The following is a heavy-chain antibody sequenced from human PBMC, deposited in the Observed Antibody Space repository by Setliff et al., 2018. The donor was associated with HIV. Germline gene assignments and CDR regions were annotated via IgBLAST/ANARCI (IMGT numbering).Heavy chain of an antibody. CDR2: INHSGST. CDR3: ANFLPDTAAAGPRFDY. J-gene: IGHJ4*02. D-gene: IGHD6-13*01. CDR1: GGSFSGFY. V-gene: IGHV4-34*01. Sequence: PSETLSLTCAVYGGSFSGFYWSWIRQPPGKGLEWIGEINHSGSTTYNPSLKSRAXISVDTAKNHFSLKLSSVTAADTAVYYCANFLPDTAAAGPRFDYWGQGTXXTVSS.